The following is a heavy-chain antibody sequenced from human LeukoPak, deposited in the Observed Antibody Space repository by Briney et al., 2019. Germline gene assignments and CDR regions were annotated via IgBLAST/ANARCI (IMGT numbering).Heavy chain of an antibody. Sequence: SGGSLRLSCAASGFTFSSYSMNWVRQAPGKGLEWVSAISGSGGSTYYADSVKGRFTISRDDSKNTLYLQMNSLRAEDTAVYYCAKLTIAAAGTSYWGQGTLVTVSS. CDR2: ISGSGGST. V-gene: IGHV3-23*01. CDR3: AKLTIAAAGTSY. D-gene: IGHD6-13*01. CDR1: GFTFSSYS. J-gene: IGHJ4*02.